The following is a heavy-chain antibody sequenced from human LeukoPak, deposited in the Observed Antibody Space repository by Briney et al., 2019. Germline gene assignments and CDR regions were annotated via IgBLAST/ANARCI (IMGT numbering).Heavy chain of an antibody. CDR3: ARGLAIRYFDWLSTGSIAAGVGDY. J-gene: IGHJ4*02. CDR1: GVTFSSYA. V-gene: IGHV3-30-3*01. Sequence: GGALRLSCAASGVTFSSYAMHWVRQAPGKGLGRVGVISCEGSNKYYADYVKCRFTIPRDNSKNTLYLQMNRLRAEDTAVYHCARGLAIRYFDWLSTGSIAAGVGDYWGQGTLVTVSS. D-gene: IGHD3-9*01. CDR2: ISCEGSNK.